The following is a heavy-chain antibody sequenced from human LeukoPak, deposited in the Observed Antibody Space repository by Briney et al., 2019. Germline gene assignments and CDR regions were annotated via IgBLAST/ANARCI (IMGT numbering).Heavy chain of an antibody. V-gene: IGHV4-34*01. CDR1: GGSFSGYY. J-gene: IGHJ4*02. Sequence: SETLSLTCAVYGGSFSGYYWSWIRQPLGKGLEWIGEINHSGSTNYNPSLKSRVTISVDTSKNQFSLKLSSVTAADTAVYYCARRTIFGVVITDWGQGTLVTVSS. CDR3: ARRTIFGVVITD. D-gene: IGHD3-3*01. CDR2: INHSGST.